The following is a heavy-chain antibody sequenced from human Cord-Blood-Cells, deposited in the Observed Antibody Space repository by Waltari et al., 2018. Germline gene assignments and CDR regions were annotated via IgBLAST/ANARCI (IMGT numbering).Heavy chain of an antibody. CDR3: ARDSNWNYGLADY. Sequence: QVQLVQSGAGVKKPGASVKVSCKASVYTFTRYYMHWVRPAPGQGLEWMGIINPSGGSTSYAQKFQGRVTMTRDTSTSTVYMELSSLRSEDTAVYYCARDSNWNYGLADYWGQGTLVTVSS. D-gene: IGHD1-7*01. J-gene: IGHJ4*02. CDR2: INPSGGST. V-gene: IGHV1-46*01. CDR1: VYTFTRYY.